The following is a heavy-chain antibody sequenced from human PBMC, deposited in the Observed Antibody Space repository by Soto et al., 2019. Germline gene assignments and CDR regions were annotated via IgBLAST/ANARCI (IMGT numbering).Heavy chain of an antibody. D-gene: IGHD1-26*01. CDR3: ARKRIVEGRYHDAFDI. Sequence: EVQLVESGGGLVQTGVSLRLSCEASGFTFRNYDMSWVRQGPGKGLEWVSSVGDGRGRTYYADSVKGRFTISRDNSKNTLFLQMNSLRAEDTAIYYGARKRIVEGRYHDAFDIWGQGTMVIVSS. CDR2: VGDGRGRT. J-gene: IGHJ3*02. V-gene: IGHV3-23*04. CDR1: GFTFRNYD.